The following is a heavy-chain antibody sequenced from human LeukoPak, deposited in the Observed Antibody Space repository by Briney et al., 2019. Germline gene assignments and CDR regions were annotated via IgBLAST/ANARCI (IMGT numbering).Heavy chain of an antibody. CDR2: MYYSGST. Sequence: SETLSLTCTVSGGXISSYYCSWIRQPPGKGLEWIGSMYYSGSTNYKPSLKSRVTISVDTSKNQFSLKLSSVTAADTAVYYCARHAYYYDRSGSYEAFDIWGQGTMVTVSS. CDR3: ARHAYYYDRSGSYEAFDI. D-gene: IGHD3-22*01. V-gene: IGHV4-59*08. J-gene: IGHJ3*02. CDR1: GGXISSYY.